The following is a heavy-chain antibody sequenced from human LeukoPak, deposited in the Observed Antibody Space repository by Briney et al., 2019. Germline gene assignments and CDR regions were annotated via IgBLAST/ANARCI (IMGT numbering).Heavy chain of an antibody. CDR1: GFTFSSYW. CDR3: ARNGPGITIFGVVYYYYYYMDV. V-gene: IGHV3-7*01. J-gene: IGHJ6*03. Sequence: GGSLRLSCAASGFTFSSYWMSWVRQAPGKGLEWVANMKQDGSEKYYVDSVKGRFTISRDNAKNSLYLQMNSLRAEDTAVYYCARNGPGITIFGVVYYYYYYMDVWGKGTTVTVSS. CDR2: MKQDGSEK. D-gene: IGHD3-3*01.